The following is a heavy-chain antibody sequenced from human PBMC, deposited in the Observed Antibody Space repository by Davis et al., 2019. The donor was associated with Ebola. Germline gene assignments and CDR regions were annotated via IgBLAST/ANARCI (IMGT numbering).Heavy chain of an antibody. J-gene: IGHJ4*02. CDR3: ASARLDY. CDR1: GGSFSGYY. CDR2: INHSGST. V-gene: IGHV4-34*01. Sequence: MPSETLSLTCAVYGGSFSGYYWSWIRQPPGKGLEWIGEINHSGSTNYNPSLKSRVTISVDTSKNQFSLKLSSVTAADTAVYYCASARLDYWGQGTLVTVSS. D-gene: IGHD6-6*01.